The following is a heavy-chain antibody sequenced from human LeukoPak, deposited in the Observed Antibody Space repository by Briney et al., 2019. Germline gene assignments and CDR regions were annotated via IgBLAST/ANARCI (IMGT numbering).Heavy chain of an antibody. D-gene: IGHD3-10*01. CDR3: ARVNKSPPPSPLWFGRFYYMDV. V-gene: IGHV3-21*01. J-gene: IGHJ6*03. CDR2: ISSSSSYI. CDR1: GFTFSSYS. Sequence: GGSLRLSCAASGFTFSSYSMNWVRQAPEKGLEWVSSISSSSSYIYYADSVKGRFTISRDNAKNSLYLQMNSLRAEDTAVYYCARVNKSPPPSPLWFGRFYYMDVWGKGTTVTVSS.